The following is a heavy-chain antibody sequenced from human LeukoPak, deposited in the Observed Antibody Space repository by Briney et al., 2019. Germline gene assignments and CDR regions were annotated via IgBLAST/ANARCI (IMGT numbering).Heavy chain of an antibody. CDR1: GGSISSYY. D-gene: IGHD3-22*01. Sequence: SETLSLTCTVSGGSISSYYWSWIRQPPGKGLEWIGYIYYSGSTNYNPSLKSRVTISVDTPKNQFSLKLSSVTAADTAVYYCARVYYDSSGYFAFDYWGQGTLVTVSS. J-gene: IGHJ4*02. CDR3: ARVYYDSSGYFAFDY. V-gene: IGHV4-59*01. CDR2: IYYSGST.